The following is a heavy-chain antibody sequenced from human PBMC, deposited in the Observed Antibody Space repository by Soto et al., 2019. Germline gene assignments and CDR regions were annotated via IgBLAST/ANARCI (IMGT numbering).Heavy chain of an antibody. V-gene: IGHV1-18*03. CDR3: ARGRYGDY. Sequence: QVHLVQSGAEVKKPGASVKVSCKGSGYAFTTYGITWVRQAPGQGLEWMGWISAHNGNTNYAQKLQGRVTVTRDTSRSTAYMGLGSLRFVDMAVYYCARGRYGDYWGQGALVTGSS. D-gene: IGHD1-1*01. CDR1: GYAFTTYG. CDR2: ISAHNGNT. J-gene: IGHJ4*02.